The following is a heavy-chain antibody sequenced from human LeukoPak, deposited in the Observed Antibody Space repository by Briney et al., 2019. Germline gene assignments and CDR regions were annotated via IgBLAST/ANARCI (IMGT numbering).Heavy chain of an antibody. CDR3: AKGGEAAGDFDY. J-gene: IGHJ4*02. CDR2: MNEYGSEI. Sequence: GGSLRLSCAVSGFIFSDFSMSWVRQAPGKGLEWVAKMNEYGSEIFYVDSVKGRFTISRDNSKNSLYLQMNNLRAEDTALYYCAKGGEAAGDFDYWGQGTLVTVSS. V-gene: IGHV3-7*03. D-gene: IGHD6-13*01. CDR1: GFIFSDFS.